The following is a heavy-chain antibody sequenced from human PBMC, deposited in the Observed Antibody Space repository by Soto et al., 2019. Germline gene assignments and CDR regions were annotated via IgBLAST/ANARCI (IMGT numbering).Heavy chain of an antibody. V-gene: IGHV4-59*08. D-gene: IGHD6-6*01. Sequence: SETLSLTCTVSGGSISSYYWSWIRQPPGKGLEWIGYIYYSGSTNYNPSLKSRVTISVDTSKNQFSLKLSSVTAADTAVYYCARSSIAAPRDWFDPWGQGTLVTVSS. CDR3: ARSSIAAPRDWFDP. CDR1: GGSISSYY. J-gene: IGHJ5*02. CDR2: IYYSGST.